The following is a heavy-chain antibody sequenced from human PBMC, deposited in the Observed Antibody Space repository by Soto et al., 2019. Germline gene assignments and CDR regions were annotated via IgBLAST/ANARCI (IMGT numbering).Heavy chain of an antibody. J-gene: IGHJ4*02. D-gene: IGHD1-26*01. V-gene: IGHV1-45*02. Sequence: QMQLVQSGAEVKKTGSSVTVSCKALGNTFTYRYLHWVRQAPGQALEWMGWITPFNGDVHYAQKVPERVTITRDRSINTAYMRMSSLRSEDTAMYYCASGGAGSGPFTWELPDHWGQGTLVTVSS. CDR1: GNTFTYRY. CDR2: ITPFNGDV. CDR3: ASGGAGSGPFTWELPDH.